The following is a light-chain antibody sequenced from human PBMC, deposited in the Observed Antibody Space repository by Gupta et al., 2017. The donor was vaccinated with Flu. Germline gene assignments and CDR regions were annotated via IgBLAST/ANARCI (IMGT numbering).Light chain of an antibody. V-gene: IGKV1-5*03. CDR1: QSINNW. CDR2: QAS. Sequence: DIQMTQSPSTLSASVGDRVTITCRASQSINNWLAWYQQKPGKAPKLLIYQASILESGVPSRFSGSGSGTEFTLTISCLQADDFAAYYCQQYSSYSGYSFGQGTKVEIK. J-gene: IGKJ2*03. CDR3: QQYSSYSGYS.